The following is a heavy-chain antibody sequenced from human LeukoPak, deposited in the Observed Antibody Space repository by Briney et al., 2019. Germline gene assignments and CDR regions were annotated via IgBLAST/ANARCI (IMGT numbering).Heavy chain of an antibody. D-gene: IGHD3-22*01. V-gene: IGHV3-30*04. CDR2: ISYDGSNK. J-gene: IGHJ4*02. CDR3: ARDRHKYNYDSGGYPPY. Sequence: GGSLRLSCAASGFTFSSYAMHWVRQAPGKGLEWVAVISYDGSNKYYADSVKGRFTISRDNSKNTLYLQMNSLRAEDTAVYYCARDRHKYNYDSGGYPPYWGQGTLVIVSS. CDR1: GFTFSSYA.